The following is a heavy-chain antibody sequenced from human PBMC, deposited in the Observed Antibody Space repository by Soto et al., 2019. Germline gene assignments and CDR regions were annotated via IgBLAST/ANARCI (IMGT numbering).Heavy chain of an antibody. CDR1: GFTFGSYG. Sequence: QVQLVESGGGVVQPGRSLRLSCAASGFTFGSYGMHWVRQAPGKGLEWVAVISYDGSNKYYADSVKGRFTISRDNSKNTLYLQMNSLRAEDTAVYYCAKDLRYYDSSGYYQQNWGQGTLVTVSS. CDR3: AKDLRYYDSSGYYQQN. V-gene: IGHV3-30*18. CDR2: ISYDGSNK. D-gene: IGHD3-22*01. J-gene: IGHJ4*02.